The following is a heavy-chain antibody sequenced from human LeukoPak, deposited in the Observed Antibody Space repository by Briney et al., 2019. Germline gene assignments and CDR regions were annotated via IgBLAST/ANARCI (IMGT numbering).Heavy chain of an antibody. J-gene: IGHJ4*02. CDR1: GGSISSYY. V-gene: IGHV4-59*08. Sequence: SETLSLTCTVSGGSISSYYWSWIRQPPGKGLEYIGYIYYSGYTNYNPSLKSRVTISVDTSKNQFSLKLSSVTAADTAMYYCARGRVEMATIDFDYWGQGTLVTVSS. CDR3: ARGRVEMATIDFDY. CDR2: IYYSGYT. D-gene: IGHD5-24*01.